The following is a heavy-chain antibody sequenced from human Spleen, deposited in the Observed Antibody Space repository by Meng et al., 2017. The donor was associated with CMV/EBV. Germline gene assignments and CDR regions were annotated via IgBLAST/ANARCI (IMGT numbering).Heavy chain of an antibody. V-gene: IGHV3-23*01. Sequence: GESLKISCAASGFTFSSYAMTWFRQAPGKGLEWVSSISDSSGNTYYADSVKGRFTISRDNSKNTLYLQMNSLRAEDTAVFYCAKDFGRSLGYFDYWGQGTLVTVS. CDR1: GFTFSSYA. CDR3: AKDFGRSLGYFDY. J-gene: IGHJ4*02. CDR2: ISDSSGNT. D-gene: IGHD1-26*01.